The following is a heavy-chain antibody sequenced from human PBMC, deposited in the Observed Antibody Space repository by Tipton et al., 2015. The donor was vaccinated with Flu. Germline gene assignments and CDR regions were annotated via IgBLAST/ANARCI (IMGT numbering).Heavy chain of an antibody. CDR3: ARLTTRTYCPDY. CDR2: RYHSGTT. D-gene: IGHD2-8*02. CDR1: GYSITSGYF. Sequence: LRLSCAVSGYSITSGYFWGWIRQPPGKGLEWIGHRYHSGTTYYNPSLKSRVTISVDTPKNQFSLKVSSVTAADTAVYYCARLTTRTYCPDYWGQGTLVTVSS. V-gene: IGHV4-38-2*01. J-gene: IGHJ4*02.